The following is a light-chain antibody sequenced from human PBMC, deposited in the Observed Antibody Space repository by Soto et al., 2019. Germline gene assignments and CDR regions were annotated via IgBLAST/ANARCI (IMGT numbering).Light chain of an antibody. CDR1: SSDVGGYDL. CDR2: EGS. J-gene: IGLJ3*02. V-gene: IGLV2-23*01. Sequence: QSALTQPASVSGSPGQSVTISCTGTSSDVGGYDLVSWYQQHPGKAPKLIIYEGSNRPSGISTRFSGSKSGNTASLIISGLQGDDEGDYYCCAYVSGSTLLFGGGTQLTVL. CDR3: CAYVSGSTLL.